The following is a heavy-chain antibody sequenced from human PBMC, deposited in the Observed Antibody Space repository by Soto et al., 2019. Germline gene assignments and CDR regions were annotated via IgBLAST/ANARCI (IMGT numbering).Heavy chain of an antibody. CDR3: ARHLGYSVFESRGYSDPFDF. J-gene: IGHJ4*02. CDR1: GYSFTSYW. V-gene: IGHV5-10-1*01. D-gene: IGHD3-22*01. CDR2: IDPRDSYT. Sequence: PGESLKISCRGSGYSFTSYWISWVRQMPGKGLEWMGRIDPRDSYTNYSPSFRGHVTISTDKSISTAYLQWSNLKASDTAMYYCARHLGYSVFESRGYSDPFDFWGQGTLVTVSS.